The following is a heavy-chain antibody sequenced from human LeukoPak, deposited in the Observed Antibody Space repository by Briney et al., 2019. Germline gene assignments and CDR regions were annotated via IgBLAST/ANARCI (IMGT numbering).Heavy chain of an antibody. CDR3: ARAGTVVDYDPSDAFDV. CDR2: INSDGSTT. D-gene: IGHD3-22*01. Sequence: GGSLRLSCAASGITFSTYWMHWVRHAPGKGLVWVSRINSDGSTTSYVDSVEGRFTISRDNAKNTLYLQMNSLRAEDTALYYCARAGTVVDYDPSDAFDVWGQGTMVTVSS. J-gene: IGHJ3*01. V-gene: IGHV3-74*01. CDR1: GITFSTYW.